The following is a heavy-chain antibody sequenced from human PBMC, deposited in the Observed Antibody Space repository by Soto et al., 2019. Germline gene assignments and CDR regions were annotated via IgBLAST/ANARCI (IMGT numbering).Heavy chain of an antibody. CDR3: LMGYFFYY. CDR1: GFTFSSYA. D-gene: IGHD3-16*01. J-gene: IGHJ4*02. Sequence: EVQLLESGGGLVQPGGSLRLSCAASGFTFSSYAMSWVRQAPGKGLEWVSTISNNGGTTYDADYVQGRFTISRDNAKNTLYLQMNSLRDEDTALYSCLMGYFFYYWGQGTLVTVSP. CDR2: ISNNGGTT. V-gene: IGHV3-23*01.